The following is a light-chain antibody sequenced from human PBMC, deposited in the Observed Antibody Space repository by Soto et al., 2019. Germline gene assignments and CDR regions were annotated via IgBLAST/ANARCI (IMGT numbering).Light chain of an antibody. Sequence: EIVLTQSPGTLALSLGDGATLSCRASQTVNRNYLAWYHQKPGQPPRLLIYGVSNRATGVPDRFSGSGSGTEFTLTIVRLEPDDFGTYYCQQYIDSPRTFGQGTRVEVK. J-gene: IGKJ1*01. CDR1: QTVNRNY. CDR2: GVS. CDR3: QQYIDSPRT. V-gene: IGKV3-20*01.